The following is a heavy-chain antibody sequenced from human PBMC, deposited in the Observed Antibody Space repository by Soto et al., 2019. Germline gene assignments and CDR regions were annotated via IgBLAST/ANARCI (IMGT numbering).Heavy chain of an antibody. J-gene: IGHJ4*02. CDR2: INHDGSEK. CDR3: ARDRSDSHFDF. CDR1: GFNFDSHW. Sequence: PGGSLRLSCAASGFNFDSHWMTWVRQAPGKGLEWVASINHDGSEKYYVDSVKGRFIISRDNAKNSLYLEMDTLRAEDTAIYYCARDRSDSHFDFWGQGTLVTVSS. V-gene: IGHV3-7*03. D-gene: IGHD2-21*02.